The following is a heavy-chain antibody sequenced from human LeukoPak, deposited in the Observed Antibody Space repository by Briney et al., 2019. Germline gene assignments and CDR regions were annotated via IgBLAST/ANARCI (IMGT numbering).Heavy chain of an antibody. D-gene: IGHD3-22*01. Sequence: SVKVSCKASGGTFISYAISWVRQAPGQGLEWMGGIIPIFGTANYAQKFQGRVTITADESTSTAYMELSSLRSEDTAVYYCATLGEYYDSSGYYYNWGQGTLVTVSS. J-gene: IGHJ4*02. CDR1: GGTFISYA. V-gene: IGHV1-69*13. CDR2: IIPIFGTA. CDR3: ATLGEYYDSSGYYYN.